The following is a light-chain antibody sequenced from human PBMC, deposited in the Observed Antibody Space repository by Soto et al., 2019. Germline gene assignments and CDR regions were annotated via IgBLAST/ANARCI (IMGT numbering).Light chain of an antibody. CDR2: KAS. CDR3: QQYNSFTT. Sequence: DIQMTQSPSTLSASVGDRVTITCRASQSIISWLASYQQKPGKAPKLLIYKASSLERGVPSRFSGSGTRTEFTLPIRRLQPDDLATYYCQQYNSFTTFGQGTKVEIK. J-gene: IGKJ1*01. V-gene: IGKV1-5*03. CDR1: QSIISW.